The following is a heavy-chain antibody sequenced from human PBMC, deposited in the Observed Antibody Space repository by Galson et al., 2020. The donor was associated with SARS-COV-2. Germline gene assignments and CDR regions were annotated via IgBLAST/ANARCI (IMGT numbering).Heavy chain of an antibody. CDR2: IYHNGNT. CDR1: DGSVSSGNYF. D-gene: IGHD5-12*01. Sequence: SETLSLTCTVSDGSVSSGNYFWSWIRQPPGKGLEWIAYIYHNGNTKYNPSLKSRVTISVDTSKNQFSLQLSSVTAADTAVYYWARAVVATSSRHDYWGQGTLVTVSS. CDR3: ARAVVATSSRHDY. J-gene: IGHJ4*02. V-gene: IGHV4-61*01.